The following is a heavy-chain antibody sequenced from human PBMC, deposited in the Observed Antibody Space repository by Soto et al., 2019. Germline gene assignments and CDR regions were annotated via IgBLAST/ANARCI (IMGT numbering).Heavy chain of an antibody. CDR1: GFTFSSYE. CDR2: ISSSGSTI. J-gene: IGHJ4*02. CDR3: ARKYSNYVDY. D-gene: IGHD4-4*01. V-gene: IGHV3-48*03. Sequence: GGSLRLSCAASGFTFSSYEMNWVRQAPGKGLEWVSYISSSGSTIYYADSVKGRFTISRDNAKNSLYLQMNSLRAEDTAVDYCARKYSNYVDYWGQGTLVTVSS.